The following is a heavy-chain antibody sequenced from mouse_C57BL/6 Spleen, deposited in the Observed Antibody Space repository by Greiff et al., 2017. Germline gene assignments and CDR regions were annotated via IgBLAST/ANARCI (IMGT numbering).Heavy chain of an antibody. CDR3: ARPGTRGYFDV. J-gene: IGHJ1*03. D-gene: IGHD4-1*01. V-gene: IGHV1-82*01. Sequence: VKLLQSGPELVKPGASVKISCKASGYAFSSSWMNWVKQRPGKGLEWIGRIYPGDGDTNYHGKFKGKCTLTADKSSSTAYLQLSSLTSEDSAVYFCARPGTRGYFDVWGTGTTVTVSS. CDR2: IYPGDGDT. CDR1: GYAFSSSW.